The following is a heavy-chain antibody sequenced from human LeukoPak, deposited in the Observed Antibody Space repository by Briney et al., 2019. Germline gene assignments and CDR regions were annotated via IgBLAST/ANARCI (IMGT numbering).Heavy chain of an antibody. J-gene: IGHJ4*02. CDR1: GFTFSNYG. V-gene: IGHV3-48*01. Sequence: PGGSLRLSCAASGFTFSNYGINCVRQAPGKGLEWVSYISSSSSTIYYADSVKGRFTISRDNAKNSLYLQMNSLRVEDTAVYYCARSVGAFSFDYWGQGTLVTVSS. CDR2: ISSSSSTI. CDR3: ARSVGAFSFDY. D-gene: IGHD1-26*01.